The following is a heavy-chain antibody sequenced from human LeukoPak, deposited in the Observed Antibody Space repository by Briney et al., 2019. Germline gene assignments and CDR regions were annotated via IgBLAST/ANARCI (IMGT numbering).Heavy chain of an antibody. D-gene: IGHD3-3*01. CDR3: ARQGGGYDFWSGYYLDY. J-gene: IGHJ4*02. CDR1: GYSFTSYW. CDR2: IYPGDSDT. V-gene: IGHV5-51*01. Sequence: GESLKISCKGSGYSFTSYWIGWVRQMPGKGLEWMGIIYPGDSDTRHSPSFQGQVTISADKSISTAYLQWSSLKASDTAMYYCARQGGGYDFWSGYYLDYWGQGTLVTVSS.